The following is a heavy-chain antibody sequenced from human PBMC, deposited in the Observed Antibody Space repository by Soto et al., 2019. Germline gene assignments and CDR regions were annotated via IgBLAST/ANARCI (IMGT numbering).Heavy chain of an antibody. J-gene: IGHJ2*01. CDR2: ISERSGPT. CDR3: AKDQDNTDYYWYFDL. V-gene: IGHV3-23*01. D-gene: IGHD4-17*01. CDR1: GFTFRRYA. Sequence: HPGGSLRLSCAASGFTFRRYAMSWVRQAPGKGLEWVSGISERSGPTYYGDSVKGRFTISRDNSKSTLHLEMNSLRPEDTAVYYCAKDQDNTDYYWYFDLWGRGTPVTVSS.